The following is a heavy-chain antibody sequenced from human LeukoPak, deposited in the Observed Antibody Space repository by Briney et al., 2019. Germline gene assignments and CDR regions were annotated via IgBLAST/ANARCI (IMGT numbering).Heavy chain of an antibody. D-gene: IGHD2-8*01. CDR3: ARDPRGAAKWDYFDY. Sequence: ASVKVSCKASGYTFTSYYMHWVRQAPGQGLEWMGIINPSGGSTSYAQKFQGRVTMTRDMSTSTVYMELSSVRSEDTAVYYCARDPRGAAKWDYFDYWGQGTLVTVSS. V-gene: IGHV1-46*01. J-gene: IGHJ4*02. CDR1: GYTFTSYY. CDR2: INPSGGST.